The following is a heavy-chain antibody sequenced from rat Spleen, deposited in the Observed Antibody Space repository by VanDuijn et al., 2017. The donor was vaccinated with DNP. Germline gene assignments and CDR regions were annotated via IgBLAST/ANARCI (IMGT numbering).Heavy chain of an antibody. J-gene: IGHJ2*01. Sequence: EVQLVESGGGLIQPGRSLKLSCAASGFTFSDYNMAWVRQAPKKGLEWVANVIYDGSRTYYRDSVKGRFTISRDNVKSILYLQMNSLKSEDTATYYCARDNYGGYYWGHGVMVTVSS. V-gene: IGHV5S10*01. CDR2: VIYDGSRT. CDR3: ARDNYGGYY. CDR1: GFTFSDYN. D-gene: IGHD1-11*01.